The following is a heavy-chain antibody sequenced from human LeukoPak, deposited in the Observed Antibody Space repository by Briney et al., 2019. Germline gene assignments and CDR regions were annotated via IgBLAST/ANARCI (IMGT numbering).Heavy chain of an antibody. J-gene: IGHJ4*02. D-gene: IGHD4-17*01. Sequence: ASVKVSCKASGYNFTNYGISWVRQAPGQGLKWVGWISAYSGDTNYAQKLQGRLTMTTDTSPGTAYLELRSLTSADAAVYYCARAPSFGDYGGDYWGQGTLVTVSS. CDR3: ARAPSFGDYGGDY. CDR2: ISAYSGDT. V-gene: IGHV1-18*01. CDR1: GYNFTNYG.